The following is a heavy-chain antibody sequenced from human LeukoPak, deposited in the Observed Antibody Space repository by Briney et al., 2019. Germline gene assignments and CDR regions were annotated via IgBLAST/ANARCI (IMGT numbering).Heavy chain of an antibody. CDR2: ISSSSSYI. CDR1: GFTFSSYS. Sequence: SGGSLRLSCAASGFTFSSYSMNWVRQAPGKGLEWVSSISSSSSYIYYADSVKGRFTISRDNAKNSLYLQMNSLRAEDTAVYYCAKDAPHYYDSSGYSYYFDYWGQGTLVTVSS. J-gene: IGHJ4*02. CDR3: AKDAPHYYDSSGYSYYFDY. D-gene: IGHD3-22*01. V-gene: IGHV3-21*01.